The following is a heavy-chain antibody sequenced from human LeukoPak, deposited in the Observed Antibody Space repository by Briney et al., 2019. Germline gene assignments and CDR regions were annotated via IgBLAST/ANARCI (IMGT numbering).Heavy chain of an antibody. CDR2: IYYSRST. CDR3: ARDALGMDV. Sequence: SETLSLTCTVSGGSISSYYWSWIRQPPGKGLEWIGYIYYSRSTNYNPSLKSRVTISVDTSKNQFSLKLSSVTAADTAVYYCARDALGMDVWGQGTTVTVSS. CDR1: GGSISSYY. J-gene: IGHJ6*02. V-gene: IGHV4-59*01.